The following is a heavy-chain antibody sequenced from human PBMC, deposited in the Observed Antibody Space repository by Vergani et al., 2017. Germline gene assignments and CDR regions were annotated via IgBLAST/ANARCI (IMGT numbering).Heavy chain of an antibody. Sequence: EVQLVESGGGLVQPGRSLRLSCTASGFTFGDYAMSWVRQAPGKGPEWVGFIRSKAYGGTTEYAASVKGRFTISRDESKSIAYLQMNSLKTEDTAVYYCTRDQEHCSSTSCYRDYYYYGMDVWGQGTTVTVS. J-gene: IGHJ6*02. V-gene: IGHV3-49*04. CDR1: GFTFGDYA. CDR2: IRSKAYGGTT. D-gene: IGHD2-2*01. CDR3: TRDQEHCSSTSCYRDYYYYGMDV.